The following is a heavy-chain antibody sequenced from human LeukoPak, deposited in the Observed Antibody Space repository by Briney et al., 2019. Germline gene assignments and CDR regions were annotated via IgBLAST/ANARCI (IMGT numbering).Heavy chain of an antibody. CDR2: IYTSGST. CDR1: GGSISSGSYY. J-gene: IGHJ4*02. Sequence: SQTLSLPCTVSGGSISSGSYYWSWIRQPAGKGLEWIGRIYTSGSTNYNPSLKSRVTISVDTSKNQFSLKLSSVTAADTAVYYCARQKWAVVTAPYYFDYWGQGTLVTVSS. V-gene: IGHV4-61*02. D-gene: IGHD5-18*01. CDR3: ARQKWAVVTAPYYFDY.